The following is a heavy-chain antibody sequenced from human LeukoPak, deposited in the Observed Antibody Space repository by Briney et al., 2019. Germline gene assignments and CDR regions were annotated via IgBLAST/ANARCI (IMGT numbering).Heavy chain of an antibody. CDR2: IYYSGGT. Sequence: PSETLSLTCTVSGGSISSYYWSWIRQPPGKGLEWIGYIYYSGGTNYNPSLKSRVTISVDTSKNQFSLKLSSVTAADTAVYYCARRRMITMVRGVITPLDYWGQGTLVTVSS. CDR3: ARRRMITMVRGVITPLDY. D-gene: IGHD3-10*01. J-gene: IGHJ4*02. V-gene: IGHV4-59*12. CDR1: GGSISSYY.